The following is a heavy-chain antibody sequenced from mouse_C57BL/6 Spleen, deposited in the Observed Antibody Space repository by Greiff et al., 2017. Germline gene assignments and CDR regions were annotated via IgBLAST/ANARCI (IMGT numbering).Heavy chain of an antibody. CDR3: ARYYSKGRNFDY. Sequence: EVKLMESGPGLAKPSQTLSLTCSVTGYSITSDYWNWIRKFPGNKLEYMGYISYSGSTYYNTSLKKRISITRDTSKNQYYLQLNSVTTEDTATYYCARYYSKGRNFDYWGQGTTLTVSS. CDR2: ISYSGST. CDR1: GYSITSDY. J-gene: IGHJ2*01. V-gene: IGHV3-8*01. D-gene: IGHD2-5*01.